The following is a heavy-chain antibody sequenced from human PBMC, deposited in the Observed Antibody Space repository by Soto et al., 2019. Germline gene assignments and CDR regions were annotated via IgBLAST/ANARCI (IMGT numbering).Heavy chain of an antibody. J-gene: IGHJ3*02. CDR2: ISSSSSYT. V-gene: IGHV3-11*05. CDR3: ARALPDGFHSSRGAFDI. CDR1: GFTFSDYY. D-gene: IGHD6-13*01. Sequence: GSLRLSCAASGFTFSDYYMSWIRQAPGKGLGWVSYISSSSSYTNYADSVKGRFTISRDNAKNSLYLQMNSLRAEDTAVYYCARALPDGFHSSRGAFDIWGQGTMVTVSS.